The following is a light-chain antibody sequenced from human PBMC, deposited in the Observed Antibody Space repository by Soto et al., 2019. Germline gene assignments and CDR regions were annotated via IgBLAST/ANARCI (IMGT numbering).Light chain of an antibody. Sequence: DVVMTQSPLSLPVTLGQPASISCRSSQSLIHSDGETYLNWFEQRPGQSPRRLIYKVSDRYSGVPESFCGSGSGTDFKLKISRVEAEDVGIYDGMQGTHWPWTVGQGTEVEIK. CDR1: QSLIHSDGETY. J-gene: IGKJ1*01. V-gene: IGKV2-30*02. CDR3: MQGTHWPWT. CDR2: KVS.